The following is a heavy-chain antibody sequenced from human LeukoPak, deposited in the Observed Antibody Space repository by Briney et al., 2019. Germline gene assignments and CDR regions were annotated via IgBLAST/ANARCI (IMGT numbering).Heavy chain of an antibody. CDR1: GYSISNGYY. J-gene: IGHJ4*02. V-gene: IGHV4-38-2*02. D-gene: IGHD6-19*01. CDR3: ARRHSSGWFYY. Sequence: SQTLSLTCTVSGYSISNGYYWDWIRQPPGRGLEWIGNIYRSGSTSYNPSLEGRVTISVDTSKNQFSLKVNSVTAADTAVYYCARRHSSGWFYYWGQGTLVTVSS. CDR2: IYRSGST.